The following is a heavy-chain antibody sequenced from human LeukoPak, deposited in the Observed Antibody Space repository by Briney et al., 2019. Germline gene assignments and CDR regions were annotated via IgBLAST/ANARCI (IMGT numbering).Heavy chain of an antibody. D-gene: IGHD3-9*01. Sequence: AGGSLRLSCAASGFLFSNFWMGWVRQAPGKGLEWVANIKQDESEKYYVDSVKGRFTISRDNAKKSLYLQMNSLRAEDTAVYYCARVGEYYDILSGYQNSYFDLWGRGTLVTVSS. CDR1: GFLFSNFW. CDR2: IKQDESEK. CDR3: ARVGEYYDILSGYQNSYFDL. J-gene: IGHJ2*01. V-gene: IGHV3-7*01.